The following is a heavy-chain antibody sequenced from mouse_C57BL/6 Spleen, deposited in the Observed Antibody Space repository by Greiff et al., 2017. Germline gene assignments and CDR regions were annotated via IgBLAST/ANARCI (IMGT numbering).Heavy chain of an antibody. CDR3: ARAIYDGYYAFAY. V-gene: IGHV1-52*01. CDR2: IDPSDSET. CDR1: GYTFTSYW. J-gene: IGHJ3*01. Sequence: VQLQQPGAELVRPGSSVKLSCKASGYTFTSYWMHWVKQRPIQGLEWIGNIDPSDSETHYNQKFKDKATLTVDKSSSTAYMQLSSLTSEDSAVYYCARAIYDGYYAFAYWGQGTLVTVSA. D-gene: IGHD2-3*01.